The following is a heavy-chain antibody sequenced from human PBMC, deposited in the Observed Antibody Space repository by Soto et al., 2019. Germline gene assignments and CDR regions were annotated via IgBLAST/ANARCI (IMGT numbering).Heavy chain of an antibody. Sequence: EVQLVESGGGLVKPGRSLRLSCTASGFTFGDYAMSWFRQAPGKGLEWVGFIRSKAYGGTTEYAASVKGRFTISRDDSKSIAYLQMNSLKTEDTAVYYCTRDRLASSGWSVYYYYGMDVWGQGTTVTVSS. CDR1: GFTFGDYA. D-gene: IGHD6-19*01. V-gene: IGHV3-49*05. J-gene: IGHJ6*02. CDR3: TRDRLASSGWSVYYYYGMDV. CDR2: IRSKAYGGTT.